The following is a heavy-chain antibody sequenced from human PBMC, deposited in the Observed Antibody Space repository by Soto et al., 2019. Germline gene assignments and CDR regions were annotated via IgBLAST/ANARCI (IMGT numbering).Heavy chain of an antibody. V-gene: IGHV4-31*03. J-gene: IGHJ5*02. CDR1: GGSISSGGYY. CDR3: ARVRLGSKDSTINWFDP. Sequence: TLSLTCTVSGGSISSGGYYWSWIRQHPGKGLEWIGYIYYSGSTYYNPSLKSRVTISVDTSKNQFSLKLSSVTAADTAVYYCARVRLGSKDSTINWFDPWGQGTLVTVSS. D-gene: IGHD3-16*01. CDR2: IYYSGST.